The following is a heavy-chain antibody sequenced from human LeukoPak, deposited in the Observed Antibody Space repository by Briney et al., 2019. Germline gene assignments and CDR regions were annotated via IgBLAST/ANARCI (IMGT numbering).Heavy chain of an antibody. CDR3: ARVRDSSGYDFSWFDP. V-gene: IGHV1-2*02. CDR1: GYTFTDYY. D-gene: IGHD3-22*01. CDR2: INPSSGGT. J-gene: IGHJ5*02. Sequence: ASVKVSCKASGYTFTDYYMHWVRQAPGQGLEWMGWINPSSGGTNYAQNFQGRVTMTRDTSISTAYMEVSRLRSDDTAVYYCARVRDSSGYDFSWFDPWGQGTLVTVSS.